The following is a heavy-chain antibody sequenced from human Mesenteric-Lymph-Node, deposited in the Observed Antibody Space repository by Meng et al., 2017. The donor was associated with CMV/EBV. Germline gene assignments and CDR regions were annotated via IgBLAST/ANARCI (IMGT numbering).Heavy chain of an antibody. CDR2: ISYDGSNK. Sequence: GESLKISCAASGFTFSSYAMHWVRQAPGKGLEWVAVISYDGSNKYYADSVKGRFTISRDNSKNTLYLQMNSLRAEDTAVYYCARESRIAVATSGAFDIWGQGTMVTVSS. J-gene: IGHJ3*02. D-gene: IGHD6-19*01. CDR3: ARESRIAVATSGAFDI. CDR1: GFTFSSYA. V-gene: IGHV3-30-3*01.